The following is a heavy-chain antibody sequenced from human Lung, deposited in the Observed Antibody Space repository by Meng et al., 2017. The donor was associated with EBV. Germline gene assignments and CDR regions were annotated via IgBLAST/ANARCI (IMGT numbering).Heavy chain of an antibody. CDR1: GDSVSSNSAA. V-gene: IGHV6-1*01. J-gene: IGHJ4*02. CDR2: TYYRSKWYN. CDR3: ASSRPLAGNWNYHY. D-gene: IGHD1-7*01. Sequence: VQLQPSGPGLVKPSQTLSLTCSISGDSVSSNSAAWNWIRQSPSRGLEWLGRTYYRSKWYNDYAVSVKSRITNNPDTSKNQFSLQLNSVTPEDTAVYYCASSRPLAGNWNYHYWGQGTLVTVSS.